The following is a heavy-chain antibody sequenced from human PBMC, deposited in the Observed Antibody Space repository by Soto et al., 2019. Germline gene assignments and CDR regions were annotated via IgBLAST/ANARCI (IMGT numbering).Heavy chain of an antibody. V-gene: IGHV3-20*01. Sequence: GESLKISCAASGFTFDDYGMSWVRQAPGKGLEWVSGINWNGGSTGYADSVKGRFTISRDNAKNSLYLQMNSLRAEDTALYHCARAAIAAAGTGEECYYYMDVWGKGTTVTVSS. J-gene: IGHJ6*03. CDR3: ARAAIAAAGTGEECYYYMDV. D-gene: IGHD6-13*01. CDR1: GFTFDDYG. CDR2: INWNGGST.